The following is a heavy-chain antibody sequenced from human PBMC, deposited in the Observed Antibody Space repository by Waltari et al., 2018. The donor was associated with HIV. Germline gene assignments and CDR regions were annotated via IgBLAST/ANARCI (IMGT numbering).Heavy chain of an antibody. CDR3: ARIPSGHGYYYYGMDV. CDR1: GFSPSNASMG. Sequence: QVTLKESGPVLVKPTATLTLTCTVSGFSPSNASMGDSWIRQPQGKALEWLAHIFSNDEKSYSTSLKSRLTISKDTSKSQVVLTMTNMDPVDTATYYCARIPSGHGYYYYGMDVWGQGTTVTVSS. CDR2: IFSNDEK. D-gene: IGHD6-25*01. J-gene: IGHJ6*02. V-gene: IGHV2-26*01.